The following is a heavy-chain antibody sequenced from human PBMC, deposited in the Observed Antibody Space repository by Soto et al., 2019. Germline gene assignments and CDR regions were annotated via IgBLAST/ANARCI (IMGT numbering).Heavy chain of an antibody. J-gene: IGHJ4*02. V-gene: IGHV4-30-4*02. CDR3: ASSCGRDCYDFDY. CDR1: GGSISSGDYY. D-gene: IGHD2-21*02. CDR2: IYYSGST. Sequence: SETLSLTCTVSGGSISSGDYYWSWIRQPPGKGLEWIGYIYYSGSTYYNPSLKSRVTISVDTSKNQFSLKPSSVTAADTAVYYCASSCGRDCYDFDYWGQGTLVTVSS.